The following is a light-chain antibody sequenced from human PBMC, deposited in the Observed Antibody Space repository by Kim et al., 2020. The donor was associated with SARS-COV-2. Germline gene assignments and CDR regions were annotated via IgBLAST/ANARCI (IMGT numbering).Light chain of an antibody. Sequence: GQSITISCTGTRSDVGGYNYVSWYQQHPGKAPKLLIYGVGNRPSGVSNRFSGSKSGNTASLNISGLQAEDEADYYCSSYTTSSTQVFGGGTQLTVL. CDR2: GVG. CDR1: RSDVGGYNY. CDR3: SSYTTSSTQV. V-gene: IGLV2-14*03. J-gene: IGLJ2*01.